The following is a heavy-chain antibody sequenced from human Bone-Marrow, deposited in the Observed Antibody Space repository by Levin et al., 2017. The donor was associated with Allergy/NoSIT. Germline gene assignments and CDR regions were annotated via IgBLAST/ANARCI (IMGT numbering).Heavy chain of an antibody. CDR2: INTNTGNP. CDR1: GYTFTNYA. CDR3: ARTLRDYSQTFDY. J-gene: IGHJ4*02. D-gene: IGHD3-22*01. V-gene: IGHV7-4-1*02. Sequence: ASVRVSCKASGYTFTNYAFNWVRRAPGQGLEWMGWINTNTGNPTYAQGFTGRFVFSLDTSVSTAYLQISSLKAEDTAVYYCARTLRDYSQTFDYWGQGTLVTVSS.